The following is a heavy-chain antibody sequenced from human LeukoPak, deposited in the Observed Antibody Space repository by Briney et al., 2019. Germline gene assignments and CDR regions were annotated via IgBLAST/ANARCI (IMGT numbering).Heavy chain of an antibody. CDR1: GFTFSRYW. D-gene: IGHD2-2*01. J-gene: IGHJ4*02. V-gene: IGHV3-33*08. CDR2: IWYDGSNK. Sequence: GGSLRLSCAASGFTFSRYWMHWVRQAPGKGLEWVAVIWYDGSNKYYADSVKGRFTISRDNSKNTLYLQMNSLRAEDTAVYYCAGGVPAAHWGQGTLITVSS. CDR3: AGGVPAAH.